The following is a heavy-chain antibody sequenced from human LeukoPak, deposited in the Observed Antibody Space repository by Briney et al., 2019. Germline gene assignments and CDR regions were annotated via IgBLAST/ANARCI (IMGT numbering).Heavy chain of an antibody. D-gene: IGHD6-13*01. CDR2: INHSGST. J-gene: IGHJ5*02. CDR1: GGSFSGYY. Sequence: SETLSLTCAVYGGSFSGYYWSWIRQPPGKGLEWIGEINHSGSTNYNPSLKSRVTISVDTSKNQFSLKLSSVTAADTAVYYCARHRGGTHIAAAGSLGFDPWGQGTLVTVSS. CDR3: ARHRGGTHIAAAGSLGFDP. V-gene: IGHV4-34*01.